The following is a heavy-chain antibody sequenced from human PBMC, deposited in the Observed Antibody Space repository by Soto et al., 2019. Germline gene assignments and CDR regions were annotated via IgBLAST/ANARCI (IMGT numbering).Heavy chain of an antibody. CDR3: ARELEYSGGDCYYDDFDI. J-gene: IGHJ3*02. CDR1: VCCIIIYY. CDR2: IYYSGST. Sequence: PAPSXSLTGTVGVCCIIIYYCSLIRHPPGKGLECMGYIYYSGSTNYNPSLKSRVTISVDTSKKQFSLKLSSVTAADTAVYYCARELEYSGGDCYYDDFDIWGQGTMV. D-gene: IGHD2-21*02. V-gene: IGHV4-59*01.